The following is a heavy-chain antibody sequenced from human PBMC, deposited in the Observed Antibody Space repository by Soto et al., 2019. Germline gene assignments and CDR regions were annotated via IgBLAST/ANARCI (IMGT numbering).Heavy chain of an antibody. D-gene: IGHD6-19*01. Sequence: SETLSLTCAVSGGSISSGGYSWSWIRQPPGKGLEWIGCIHHSGKSNYSPSLRSRVTMSVDTSKNRFSLKLNSMTAADTAIYYCARVGGSGWNFDSWGQGILVTVSS. V-gene: IGHV4-61*08. CDR3: ARVGGSGWNFDS. CDR1: GGSISSGGYS. J-gene: IGHJ4*02. CDR2: IHHSGKS.